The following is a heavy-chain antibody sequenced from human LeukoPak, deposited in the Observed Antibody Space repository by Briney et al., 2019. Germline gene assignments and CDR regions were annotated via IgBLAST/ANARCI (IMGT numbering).Heavy chain of an antibody. Sequence: GASVKVSCKASGYTFTSYDINWVRQATGQGLEWMGWMNPNSGNTGYAQRFQGRVTMTRNTYISTAYMELSSLRSEGTAVYYCARSLKGAIGFPWGQGTLVTVSS. CDR3: ARSLKGAIGFP. CDR2: MNPNSGNT. CDR1: GYTFTSYD. D-gene: IGHD3-10*01. V-gene: IGHV1-8*01. J-gene: IGHJ4*02.